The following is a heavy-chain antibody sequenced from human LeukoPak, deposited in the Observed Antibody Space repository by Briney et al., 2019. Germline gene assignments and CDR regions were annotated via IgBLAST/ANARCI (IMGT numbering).Heavy chain of an antibody. V-gene: IGHV3-74*01. CDR1: GFTFSSYA. CDR2: INSDGSST. CDR3: ARRIAAAAAPYYFDY. Sequence: GGSLRLSCAASGFTFSSYAMHWVRQAPGKGLLWVSRINSDGSSTSYADSVKGRFTISRDNAKNTLYLQMNSLRAEDTAVYYCARRIAAAAAPYYFDYWGQGTLVTVSS. D-gene: IGHD6-13*01. J-gene: IGHJ4*02.